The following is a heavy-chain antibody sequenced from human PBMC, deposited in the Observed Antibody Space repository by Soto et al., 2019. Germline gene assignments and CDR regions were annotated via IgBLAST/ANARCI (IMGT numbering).Heavy chain of an antibody. CDR3: ARGAFIVVVPAAMRKDGYYYMDV. D-gene: IGHD2-2*01. J-gene: IGHJ6*03. Sequence: SETLSLTCTVSGGSISSGGYYWSWIRQHPGKGLEWIGYIYYSGSTYYNPSLKSRVTISVDTSKNQFSLKLSSVTAADTAVYYCARGAFIVVVPAAMRKDGYYYMDVWGKGTTVTVSS. CDR2: IYYSGST. CDR1: GGSISSGGYY. V-gene: IGHV4-31*03.